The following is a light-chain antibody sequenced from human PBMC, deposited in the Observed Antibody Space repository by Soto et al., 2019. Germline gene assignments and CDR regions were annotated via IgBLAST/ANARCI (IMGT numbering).Light chain of an antibody. CDR2: TAS. CDR1: QSVSSY. V-gene: IGKV3-11*01. Sequence: EIVLTQSPATLSLSPGERATLSCRASQSVSSYLAWYQQKPGQAPRLLIFTASNRATGIPARFIGSGSGTDFTLTISSLEPEDFAVYYCQQRSTWPPWTFGQGTKVEI. CDR3: QQRSTWPPWT. J-gene: IGKJ1*01.